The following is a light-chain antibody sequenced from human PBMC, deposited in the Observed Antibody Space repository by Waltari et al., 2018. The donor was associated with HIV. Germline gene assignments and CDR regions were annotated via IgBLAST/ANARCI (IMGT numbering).Light chain of an antibody. J-gene: IGLJ1*01. CDR3: AAWDDSLRGFYV. Sequence: QSVLTQPPSASGTPGQRVTISCSGSSSNIGSKHVYWYQQLPGTAPKLLIYRNNQRPSGVPDRFSGSKSGTSASLAISGLRSEDEADHYCAAWDDSLRGFYVFGTGTKVTVL. V-gene: IGLV1-47*01. CDR1: SSNIGSKH. CDR2: RNN.